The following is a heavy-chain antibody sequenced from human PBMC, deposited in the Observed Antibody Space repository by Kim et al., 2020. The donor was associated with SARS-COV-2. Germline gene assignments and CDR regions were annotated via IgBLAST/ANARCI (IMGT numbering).Heavy chain of an antibody. J-gene: IGHJ4*02. Sequence: SETLSLTCSVSGDSVSSGSHYWGWIRQPPGKGLEWIGSMYYFGDTHYNPSLKSRVTISVDPSQNQVSLRLNSVTAADTALYYCARHSPLSGYFDHWGQGTPVTVSS. CDR1: GDSVSSGSHY. CDR3: ARHSPLSGYFDH. V-gene: IGHV4-39*01. D-gene: IGHD3-22*01. CDR2: MYYFGDT.